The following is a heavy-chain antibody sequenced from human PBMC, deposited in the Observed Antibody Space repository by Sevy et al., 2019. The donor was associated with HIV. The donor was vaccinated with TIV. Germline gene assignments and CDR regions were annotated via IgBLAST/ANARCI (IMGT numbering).Heavy chain of an antibody. J-gene: IGHJ4*02. V-gene: IGHV4-61*02. D-gene: IGHD5-12*01. CDR2: IFPSGGS. Sequence: SETLSLTCTVSGGSIRSGRYYWTWIRQPAGKGLEWIGRIFPSGGSNFNPSMMSRFSMSIDTSKKQFSLRLTSVTAADTVVYYCARAEGDGYTYGYFDSWGPGTLVTVSS. CDR3: ARAEGDGYTYGYFDS. CDR1: GGSIRSGRYY.